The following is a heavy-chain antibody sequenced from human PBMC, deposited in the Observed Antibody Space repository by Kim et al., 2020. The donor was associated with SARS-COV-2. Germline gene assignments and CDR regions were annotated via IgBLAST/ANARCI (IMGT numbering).Heavy chain of an antibody. Sequence: GGSLRLSCAASGFSFSLYTLNWVRQSPGKGLEWVSSISNVGSHIYYGDSVKGRFTISRDNAKNSLYLQMNSLRAEDTAVYYCARVSLVGGAIDFWGQGTL. CDR2: ISNVGSHI. V-gene: IGHV3-21*01. CDR3: ARVSLVGGAIDF. D-gene: IGHD1-26*01. CDR1: GFSFSLYT. J-gene: IGHJ4*02.